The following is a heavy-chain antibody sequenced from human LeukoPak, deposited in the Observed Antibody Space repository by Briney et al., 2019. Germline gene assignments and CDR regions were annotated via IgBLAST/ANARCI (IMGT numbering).Heavy chain of an antibody. CDR1: GFTFSSYS. CDR2: ISSSSSYI. D-gene: IGHD3-16*01. J-gene: IGHJ3*02. Sequence: GGSLRLSCAASGFTFSSYSMTWVRQAPGKGLEWVSSISSSSSYIYYADSVRGRFTISRDNAKNSLYLQMNSLRAEDTAVYYCARDLIIWGASLLGAFDIWGQGTMVTVSS. CDR3: ARDLIIWGASLLGAFDI. V-gene: IGHV3-21*01.